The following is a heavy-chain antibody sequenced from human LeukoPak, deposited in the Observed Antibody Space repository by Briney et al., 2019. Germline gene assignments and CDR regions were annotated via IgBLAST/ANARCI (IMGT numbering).Heavy chain of an antibody. CDR2: INSDGSST. CDR3: ARDGSENYYGSGSYYNPSLGPSVDY. CDR1: GFTFSSYW. V-gene: IGHV3-74*01. Sequence: GGSLRLSCAASGFTFSSYWMHWVRQAPGKGLVWVSRINSDGSSTSYADSVKGRFTISRDNSKNTLYLQMNSLRAEDTAVYYCARDGSENYYGSGSYYNPSLGPSVDYWGQGTLVTVSS. D-gene: IGHD3-10*01. J-gene: IGHJ4*02.